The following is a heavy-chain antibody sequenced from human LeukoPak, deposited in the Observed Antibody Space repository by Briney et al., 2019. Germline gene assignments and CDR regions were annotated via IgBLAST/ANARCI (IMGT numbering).Heavy chain of an antibody. Sequence: GGSLRLSCAASGFTFSSYAMSWVRQAPGEGLEWVSGISGGGSSTYYADSVKGRFTISRDNSKNTLYLQVNSLRADDTAVYYCAKMDFDSGSYYILNSPDYWGQGTLVTVSS. CDR2: ISGGGSST. J-gene: IGHJ4*02. V-gene: IGHV3-23*01. D-gene: IGHD3-10*01. CDR3: AKMDFDSGSYYILNSPDY. CDR1: GFTFSSYA.